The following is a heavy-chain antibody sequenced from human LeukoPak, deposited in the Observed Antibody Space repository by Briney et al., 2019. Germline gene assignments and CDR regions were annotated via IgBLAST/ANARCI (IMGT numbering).Heavy chain of an antibody. J-gene: IGHJ1*01. CDR3: ARDTECIRPNPE. Sequence: ASVKVSCKASGYTFTDYFMNWMRQAPGQWLEWMGWINAGNGNTKYSQKLQGRVTITRDTSSSTAYMQLSSLRSEDTAVYYCARDTECIRPNPE. V-gene: IGHV1/OR15-3*02. CDR1: GYTFTDYF. CDR2: INAGNGNT. D-gene: IGHD3-3*01.